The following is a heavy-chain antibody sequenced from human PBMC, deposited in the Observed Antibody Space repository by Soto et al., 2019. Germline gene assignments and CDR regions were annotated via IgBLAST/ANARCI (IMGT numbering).Heavy chain of an antibody. Sequence: PGGSLRLSCAASGFTFSSYGMHWVRQAPGKGLEWVAVIWYDGSNKYYADSVKGRLTISRDNSKNTLYLQMNSLRAEDTAVYYCARGSVVRQSYGMDVWGQGTTVTVSS. CDR3: ARGSVVRQSYGMDV. V-gene: IGHV3-33*01. D-gene: IGHD2-15*01. J-gene: IGHJ6*02. CDR2: IWYDGSNK. CDR1: GFTFSSYG.